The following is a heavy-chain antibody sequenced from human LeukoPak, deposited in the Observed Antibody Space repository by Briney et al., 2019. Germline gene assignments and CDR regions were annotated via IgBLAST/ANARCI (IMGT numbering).Heavy chain of an antibody. D-gene: IGHD2-15*01. J-gene: IGHJ4*02. Sequence: GGSLRLSCAASGFTFSSYAMSWVRQAPGKGLEWVSAISGSGGSTYYADSVKGRFTISRDNSKNTLYLQMNSLGAEDTAVYYCAKGLYCSGGSCYNYFDYWGQGTLVTVSS. CDR1: GFTFSSYA. CDR2: ISGSGGST. V-gene: IGHV3-23*01. CDR3: AKGLYCSGGSCYNYFDY.